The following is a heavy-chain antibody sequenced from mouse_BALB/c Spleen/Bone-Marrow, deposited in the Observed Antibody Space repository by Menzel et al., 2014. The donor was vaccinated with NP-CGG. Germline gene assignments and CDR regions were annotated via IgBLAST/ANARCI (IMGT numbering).Heavy chain of an antibody. V-gene: IGHV3-5*02. CDR3: ARELYYFDY. CDR1: GISITTGNYR. CDR2: IYYSGTI. J-gene: IGHJ2*01. Sequence: DVKLVESGPGLVKPSQTVSLTCTVTGISITTGNYRWSWIRQFPGNKLEWMGYIYYSGTITYNPSLTSRTTITRDTSKSQFFLEMNSLTAEDTATYYCARELYYFDYWGQGTTLTVSS.